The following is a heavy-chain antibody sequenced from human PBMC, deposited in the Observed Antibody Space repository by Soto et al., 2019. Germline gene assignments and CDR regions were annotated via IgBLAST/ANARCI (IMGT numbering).Heavy chain of an antibody. CDR3: ARVLNFFPLEKAAQLRFLEWLSSNGMDL. CDR1: GGTFNDYI. J-gene: IGHJ6*02. D-gene: IGHD3-3*01. CDR2: IIPMFGTT. V-gene: IGHV1-69*06. Sequence: QVQLVQSGAEVEKPGSSVKVSCKVSGGTFNDYIMTWVRQAPGQGLEWMGGIIPMFGTTSYAQKFQGRVTITADTPTSSVYMELNSLTSEDSAVYYCARVLNFFPLEKAAQLRFLEWLSSNGMDLWGQGTTVSVSS.